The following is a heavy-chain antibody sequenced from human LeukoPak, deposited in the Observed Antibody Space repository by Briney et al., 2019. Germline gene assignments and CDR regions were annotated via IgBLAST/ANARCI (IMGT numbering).Heavy chain of an antibody. CDR3: ARGEWDLLFDY. J-gene: IGHJ4*02. CDR1: GGSISGYY. Sequence: SETLSLTCTVSGGSISGYYWSWIRQPPGKGLEWIGYIFYSGSTNYNPSLKSRVTISVDTSKNQFSLKLSSVTAADTSVYYCARGEWDLLFDYWGQGTLVTVSS. D-gene: IGHD1-26*01. CDR2: IFYSGST. V-gene: IGHV4-59*01.